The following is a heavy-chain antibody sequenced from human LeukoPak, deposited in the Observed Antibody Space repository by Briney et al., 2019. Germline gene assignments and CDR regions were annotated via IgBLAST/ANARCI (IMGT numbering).Heavy chain of an antibody. CDR1: GYTFTGYY. CDR2: INPNSGGT. V-gene: IGHV1-2*02. J-gene: IGHJ3*02. CDR3: ARDSYYDILTGYPDAFDI. D-gene: IGHD3-9*01. Sequence: ASVKVSCKASGYTFTGYYMHWVRQAPGQGLEWMGWINPNSGGTNYAQKFQGRVTMTRDTSISTAYMELSRLRSDDTAVYYCARDSYYDILTGYPDAFDIWGQGTMVTVSS.